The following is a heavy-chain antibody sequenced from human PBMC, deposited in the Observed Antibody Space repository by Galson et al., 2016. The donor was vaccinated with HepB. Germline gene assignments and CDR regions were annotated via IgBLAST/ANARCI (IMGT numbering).Heavy chain of an antibody. Sequence: SETLSLTCAVSGGSISSTNWWCWVRQPPGKGLEWIGEIYHTGSTNYNPSLKSRVTISVDTSKNQFSLALSSVTAADTAVYYCVANGYYSLEYWGQGTLVSVSS. CDR2: IYHTGST. CDR1: GGSISSTNW. J-gene: IGHJ4*02. CDR3: VANGYYSLEY. D-gene: IGHD3-22*01. V-gene: IGHV4-4*02.